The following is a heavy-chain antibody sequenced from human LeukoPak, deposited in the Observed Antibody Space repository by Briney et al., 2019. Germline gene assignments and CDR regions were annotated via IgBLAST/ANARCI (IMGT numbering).Heavy chain of an antibody. CDR2: IWYDGSNK. J-gene: IGHJ4*02. CDR1: GFTFSSYG. V-gene: IGHV3-30*19. CDR3: ARAPDPGSPDY. Sequence: GGSLRLSCAASGFTFSSYGMHWVRQAPGKGLEWVAVIWYDGSNKYYADSVKGRFTISRDNSKNTLYLQMNSLRAEDTAVYYCARAPDPGSPDYWGQGTLVTVSS. D-gene: IGHD3-10*01.